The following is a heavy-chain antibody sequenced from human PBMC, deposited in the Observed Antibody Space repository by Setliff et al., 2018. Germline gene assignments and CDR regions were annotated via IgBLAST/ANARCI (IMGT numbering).Heavy chain of an antibody. V-gene: IGHV1-3*03. CDR1: GYTFTNYA. D-gene: IGHD4-4*01. CDR2: INAGNGDT. Sequence: ASVKVSCKASGYTFTNYAIHWVRQAPGQRLEWMGWINAGNGDTKYSQDFQGRVTITRDTSASTAYMDLSSLRSDDMAVYYCARGHPTANPYYYYYMDVWGKGTTVTVSS. CDR3: ARGHPTANPYYYYYMDV. J-gene: IGHJ6*03.